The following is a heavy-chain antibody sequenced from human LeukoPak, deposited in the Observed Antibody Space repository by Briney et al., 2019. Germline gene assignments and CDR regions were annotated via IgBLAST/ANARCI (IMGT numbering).Heavy chain of an antibody. V-gene: IGHV1-46*01. CDR3: ARDDGGPNDAFDI. CDR1: GYTFTSYH. J-gene: IGHJ3*02. Sequence: ASVKVSCKTSGYTFTSYHVHWVRQAPGQGLEWMGIINPSGGSTSYAQKFQGRVTMTRDTSTSTVYMELSSLRSEDTAVYYCARDDGGPNDAFDIWGQGTMVTVSS. D-gene: IGHD4-23*01. CDR2: INPSGGST.